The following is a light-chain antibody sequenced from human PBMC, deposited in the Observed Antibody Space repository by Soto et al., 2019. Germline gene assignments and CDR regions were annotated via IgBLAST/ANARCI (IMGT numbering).Light chain of an antibody. CDR1: SGHSSYA. CDR2: LNSDGSH. CDR3: QTWGTGFWV. Sequence: QPVLTQSPSASASLGASVKLTCTLSSGHSSYAITWHQQQPEKGPRYLMKLNSDGSHTKGDGIPDRFSGSSSGAERYLTIPTLQSEDEADYYWQTWGTGFWVFGGGTKLTVL. J-gene: IGLJ3*02. V-gene: IGLV4-69*01.